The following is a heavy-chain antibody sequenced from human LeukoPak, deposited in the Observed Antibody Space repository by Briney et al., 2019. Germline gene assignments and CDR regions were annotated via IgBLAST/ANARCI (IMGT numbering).Heavy chain of an antibody. CDR2: MNPNSGNT. D-gene: IGHD6-25*01. V-gene: IGHV1-8*03. CDR1: GYTFTSYD. J-gene: IGHJ6*03. CDR3: AKGPAAAGKHYYYYMDV. Sequence: ASVKVSCKASGYTFTSYDINWVRQATGQGLEWMGWMNPNSGNTGYAQKFQGRVTITRNTSISTAYMELSSLRSEDTAVYYCAKGPAAAGKHYYYYMDVWGKGTTVTVSS.